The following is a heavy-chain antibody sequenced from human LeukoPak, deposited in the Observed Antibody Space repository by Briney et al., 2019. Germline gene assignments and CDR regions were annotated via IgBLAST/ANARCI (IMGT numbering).Heavy chain of an antibody. CDR2: ISAYNGNT. CDR1: GYTFTSYG. Sequence: GASVKVFCKASGYTFTSYGISWVRQAPGQGLEWMGWISAYNGNTNYAQKLQGRVAMTTDTSTSTAYMELRSLRSDDTAVYYCARDNAPLSTYYDFWSGYFGWGLDVWGKGTTVTVSS. V-gene: IGHV1-18*01. D-gene: IGHD3-3*01. J-gene: IGHJ6*04. CDR3: ARDNAPLSTYYDFWSGYFGWGLDV.